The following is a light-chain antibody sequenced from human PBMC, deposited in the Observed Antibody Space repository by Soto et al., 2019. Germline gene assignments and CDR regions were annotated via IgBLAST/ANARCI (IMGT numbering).Light chain of an antibody. CDR3: QQYGSSPPSIT. CDR1: QSVSSSY. V-gene: IGKV3-20*01. CDR2: GAS. J-gene: IGKJ5*01. Sequence: EIVLTQSPGTLSLSPGERATLSCRASQSVSSSYLAWYQQKPGQAPTLLIYGASSRATGIPDRFSGSGSGTDFTRTISRLEPEDVAVYYCQQYGSSPPSITFGQGTRLAIK.